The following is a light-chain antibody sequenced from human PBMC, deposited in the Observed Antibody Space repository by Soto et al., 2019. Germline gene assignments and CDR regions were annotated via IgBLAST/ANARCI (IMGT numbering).Light chain of an antibody. CDR2: GAS. CDR1: QSVSNNY. V-gene: IGKV3-15*01. CDR3: HQYNNWPPWT. Sequence: EIVLTQSPGTLSLSPGERATLSCRASQSVSNNYLAWYQQRSGQAPRLLIYGASTRATGIPARFSGSGSGTEFTLTISSLQSEDYAVYYCHQYNNWPPWTFGQGTKVEIK. J-gene: IGKJ1*01.